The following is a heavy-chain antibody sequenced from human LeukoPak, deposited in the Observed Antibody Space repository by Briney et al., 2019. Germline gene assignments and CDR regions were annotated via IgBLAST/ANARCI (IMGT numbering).Heavy chain of an antibody. CDR3: ARLGDDYRVDY. D-gene: IGHD4-11*01. J-gene: IGHJ4*02. CDR2: IYTGGST. Sequence: SETLSLTCTVSGGSISSYYWSWIRQPPGKGLEWIGYIYTGGSTNYNPSLKSRVTISVDTSKNQFSLKLSSVTAADTAVYYCARLGDDYRVDYWGQGTLVTVSS. CDR1: GGSISSYY. V-gene: IGHV4-4*09.